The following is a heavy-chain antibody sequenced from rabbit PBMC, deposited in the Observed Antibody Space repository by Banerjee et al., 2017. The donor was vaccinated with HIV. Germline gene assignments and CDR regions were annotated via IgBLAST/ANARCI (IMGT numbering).Heavy chain of an antibody. V-gene: IGHV1S40*01. Sequence: QSLEESGGDLVKPGASLTLTCTASGFSFSSYWMCWVRQAPGKGLEWIGCIATGSSGSTYYASWAKGRFTISKTSSTTVTLQMTSLTAADTATYFCARDASGSDYYTFSLWGPGTLVTVS. CDR2: IATGSSGST. CDR1: GFSFSSYW. CDR3: ARDASGSDYYTFSL. D-gene: IGHD1-1*01. J-gene: IGHJ4*01.